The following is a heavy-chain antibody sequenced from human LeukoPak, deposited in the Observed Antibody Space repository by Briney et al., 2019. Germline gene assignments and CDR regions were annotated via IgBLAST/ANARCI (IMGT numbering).Heavy chain of an antibody. CDR3: ARRDYYYYYMDV. J-gene: IGHJ6*03. CDR1: GFTFSSYW. Sequence: PGGSLILSCAASGFTFSSYWMSWVRQAPGKGLEWVANIKQDGSERYYVDSVKGRFTISRDNANHSLYLQMNSLRAEDTAVYYCARRDYYYYYMDVWGKGTTVTVSS. V-gene: IGHV3-7*01. CDR2: IKQDGSER.